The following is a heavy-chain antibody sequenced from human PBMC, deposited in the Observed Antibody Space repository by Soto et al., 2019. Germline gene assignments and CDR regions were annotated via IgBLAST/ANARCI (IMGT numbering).Heavy chain of an antibody. Sequence: LQLHQWGAGLLKPSETLSLTCAVYGGSFSGYYWSWLRQPPGKGPEWIGEINNSGKSKHTPSLESRVTISVDTSNNQFPPKLNSVSAADTAVYYCARTAGMDVWSQGATVTVSS. V-gene: IGHV4-34*01. CDR3: ARTAGMDV. CDR2: INNSGKS. CDR1: GGSFSGYY. J-gene: IGHJ6*02.